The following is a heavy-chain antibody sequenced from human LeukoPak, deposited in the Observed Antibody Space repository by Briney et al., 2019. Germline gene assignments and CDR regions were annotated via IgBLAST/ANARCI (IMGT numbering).Heavy chain of an antibody. CDR2: INTNTGNP. V-gene: IGHV7-4-1*02. CDR3: ARGYTKDMTSVTHFDY. D-gene: IGHD4-17*01. Sequence: APVKVSCKASGYTFTSYAMNWVRRAPGQGLEWMGWINTNTGNPTYAQGFTGRFVFSLDTSVSTAYLETSSLKAEDTAVYYCARGYTKDMTSVTHFDYWGQGTLVTVSS. CDR1: GYTFTSYA. J-gene: IGHJ4*02.